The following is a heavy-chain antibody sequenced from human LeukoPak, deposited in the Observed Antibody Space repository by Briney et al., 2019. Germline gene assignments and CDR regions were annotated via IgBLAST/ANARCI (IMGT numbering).Heavy chain of an antibody. CDR1: GFTFSSYG. Sequence: PGGSLRLSCAASGFTFSSYGMHWVRQAPGKGLEWVGFISYDGSNEYYGDSVKGRFTISRENSKNTLYLQMDSLRAEDTAVYYCAKNPCSSSSCHGGTFDYWGQGTLVTVSS. CDR3: AKNPCSSSSCHGGTFDY. CDR2: ISYDGSNE. J-gene: IGHJ4*02. D-gene: IGHD2-2*01. V-gene: IGHV3-30*18.